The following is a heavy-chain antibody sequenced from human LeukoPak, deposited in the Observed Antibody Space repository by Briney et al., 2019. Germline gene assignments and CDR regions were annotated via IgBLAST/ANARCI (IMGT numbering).Heavy chain of an antibody. CDR2: IKQDGSEK. D-gene: IGHD6-19*01. V-gene: IGHV3-7*01. J-gene: IGHJ4*02. CDR1: GFTFSSYW. Sequence: GGSLRLSCAASGFTFSSYWMSWVRQAPGKGLEWVANIKQDGSEKYYVDSVKGRFTISRDNAKNSLYLQMNSLRAEDTAVYYCARVGWASRAWIFDYWGQGTLVTVSS. CDR3: ARVGWASRAWIFDY.